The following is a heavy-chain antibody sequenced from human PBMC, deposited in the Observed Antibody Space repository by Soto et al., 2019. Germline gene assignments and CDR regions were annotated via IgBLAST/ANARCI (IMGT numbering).Heavy chain of an antibody. J-gene: IGHJ6*02. CDR3: AGGVSSSLKKFYYGMDV. CDR1: GGSIRSGGYS. V-gene: IGHV4-30-2*01. CDR2: VYHSGST. Sequence: SETLSLTCTVSGGSIRSGGYSWSWIRQPPGKGLEWIGYVYHSGSTCYSSSLKSRVTISVDLSKNQISLKLTSVTAADTAVYYCAGGVSSSLKKFYYGMDVWGQGTTVTVSS. D-gene: IGHD6-6*01.